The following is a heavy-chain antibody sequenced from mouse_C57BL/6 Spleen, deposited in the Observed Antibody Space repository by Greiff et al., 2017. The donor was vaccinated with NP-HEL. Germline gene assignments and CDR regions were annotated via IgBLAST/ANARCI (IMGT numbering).Heavy chain of an antibody. CDR2: IRLKSDNYAT. CDR3: INVYYDYDGFAY. J-gene: IGHJ3*01. V-gene: IGHV6-3*01. D-gene: IGHD2-4*01. CDR1: GFTFSNYW. Sequence: EVQLQESGGGLVQPGGSMKLSCVASGFTFSNYWMNWVRQSPEKGLEWVAQIRLKSDNYATHYAESVKGRFTISRDDSKSSVYLQMNNLRAEDTGIYYCINVYYDYDGFAYWGQGTLVTVSA.